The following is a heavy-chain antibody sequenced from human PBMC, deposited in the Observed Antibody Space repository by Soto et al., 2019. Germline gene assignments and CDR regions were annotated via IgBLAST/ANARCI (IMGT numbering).Heavy chain of an antibody. CDR3: ARGAIYYYYGMDV. J-gene: IGHJ6*01. V-gene: IGHV4-34*01. CDR2: INHSGST. CDR1: GGSFSCYY. Sequence: SETLSVTCAVYGGSFSCYYWSWIRQPPGKGLEWIGEINHSGSTNYNPSLKSRVTISVDTSKNQFSLKLSSVTAADTAVYYCARGAIYYYYGMDVWGQGTTVTVSS.